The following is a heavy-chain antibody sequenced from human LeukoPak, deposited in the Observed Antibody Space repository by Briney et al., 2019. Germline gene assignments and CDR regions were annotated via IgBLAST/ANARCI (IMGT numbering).Heavy chain of an antibody. Sequence: GESLKISCKGSGYRFTSCWIGWGRQMPGKGLEWMGIIRPGNSETRYSPSFQGQVTFSVDRSITTAYLQWSSLKASDTAIYYCARQADGDKPRDYWGQGTLVTVSS. D-gene: IGHD5-24*01. V-gene: IGHV5-51*01. J-gene: IGHJ4*02. CDR2: IRPGNSET. CDR3: ARQADGDKPRDY. CDR1: GYRFTSCW.